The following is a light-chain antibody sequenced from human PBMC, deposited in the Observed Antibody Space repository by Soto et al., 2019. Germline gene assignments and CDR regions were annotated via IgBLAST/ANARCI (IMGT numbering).Light chain of an antibody. CDR1: QRVSSNY. V-gene: IGKV3-20*01. Sequence: EIVLTQSPDTLSVSPGERVTISCRASQRVSSNYLAWYQQRPGQAPRLLIFGASYRATGIPDRFSGSGSGTDFTLTISRLEPEDFAVYYCQQYSSSPPEFTFGPGTKVDIK. CDR3: QQYSSSPPEFT. J-gene: IGKJ3*01. CDR2: GAS.